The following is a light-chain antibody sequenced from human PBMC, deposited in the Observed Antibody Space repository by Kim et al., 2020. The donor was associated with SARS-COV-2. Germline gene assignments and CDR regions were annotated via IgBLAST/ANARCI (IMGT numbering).Light chain of an antibody. CDR3: QVWDSYSDHVV. CDR2: YDS. J-gene: IGLJ2*01. CDR1: NIGSKR. Sequence: APGKTAGITCGGNNIGSKRVHWYQQKPGQAPVLVIYYDSDRPSGIPERFSGSNSGNTATLTISRVEAGDEADYYCQVWDSYSDHVVFGGGTQLTVL. V-gene: IGLV3-21*04.